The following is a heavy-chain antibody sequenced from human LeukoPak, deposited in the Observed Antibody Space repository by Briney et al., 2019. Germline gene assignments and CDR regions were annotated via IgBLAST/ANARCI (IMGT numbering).Heavy chain of an antibody. V-gene: IGHV2-5*02. CDR3: AHTRILPGYYGTWFDP. D-gene: IGHD3-9*01. CDR2: IYWDDDK. Sequence: GSGPTLVNPTQTLTLTCTFSGFSLTTTGVGLAWIRQPPGKALEWLALIYWDDDKRYNPSVKNNLTITKDISKNQVVLTMTNMAPVDTATYCCAHTRILPGYYGTWFDPWGQGTLVSVSS. J-gene: IGHJ5*02. CDR1: GFSLTTTGVG.